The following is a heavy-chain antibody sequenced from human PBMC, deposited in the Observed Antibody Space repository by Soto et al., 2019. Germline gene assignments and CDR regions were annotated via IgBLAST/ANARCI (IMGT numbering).Heavy chain of an antibody. D-gene: IGHD6-6*01. V-gene: IGHV4-34*01. Sequence: SETLSLTCAVYGGSFSGYYWSWIRQPPGKGLEWIGEINHSGSTNYNPSLKRRVTISVDTSKNQFSLKLSSVTAADTAVYYCASSSSRSDWYFELWGRGTLVTVSS. CDR2: INHSGST. J-gene: IGHJ2*01. CDR3: ASSSSRSDWYFEL. CDR1: GGSFSGYY.